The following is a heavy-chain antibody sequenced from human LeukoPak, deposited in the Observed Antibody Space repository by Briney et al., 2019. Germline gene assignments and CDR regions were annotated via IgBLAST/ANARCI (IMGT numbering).Heavy chain of an antibody. D-gene: IGHD3-22*01. CDR2: ISDSGRT. CDR1: GASVNSYY. CDR3: TKGYYEPFDS. V-gene: IGHV4-59*02. J-gene: IGHJ4*02. Sequence: ASETLSLTCTVSGASVNSYYWDWIRQPPGKGLEWFGCISDSGRTYYNPSLKSRVTISLGTSNNQFSLRLTSVTAADSAMYYCTKGYYEPFDSWGQGTLVTVSS.